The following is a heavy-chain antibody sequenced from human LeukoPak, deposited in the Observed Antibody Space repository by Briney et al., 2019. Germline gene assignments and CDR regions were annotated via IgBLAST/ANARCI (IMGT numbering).Heavy chain of an antibody. V-gene: IGHV4-39*07. D-gene: IGHD3-22*01. Sequence: SETLSLTCIVSGGSITTSDNYWGWIRQPPGKGLEWIGAVHNSGSTYYNPSLKSRVTMSIDRSTNRFSLKLSSVTAADTAVYFCARGPYSYDSSGAFDIWGQGTMVTVSS. CDR1: GGSITTSDNY. J-gene: IGHJ3*02. CDR2: VHNSGST. CDR3: ARGPYSYDSSGAFDI.